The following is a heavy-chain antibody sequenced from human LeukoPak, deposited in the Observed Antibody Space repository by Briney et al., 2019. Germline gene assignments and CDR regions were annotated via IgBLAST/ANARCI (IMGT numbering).Heavy chain of an antibody. J-gene: IGHJ4*02. CDR2: INHSGST. CDR1: GGSFSGYY. D-gene: IGHD3-10*01. Sequence: KPSETLSLTCAVYGGSFSGYYWSWIRQPPGKGLEWIGEINHSGSTKFNPSLKSRVTISRDTSKNQFSLKVKSVTAADTAVYYCARGHASGTYTYFYDYWGQGTLVTVSS. CDR3: ARGHASGTYTYFYDY. V-gene: IGHV4-34*01.